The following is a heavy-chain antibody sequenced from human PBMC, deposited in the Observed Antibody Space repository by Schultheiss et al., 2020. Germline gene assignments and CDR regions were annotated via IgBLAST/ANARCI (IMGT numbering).Heavy chain of an antibody. CDR3: ARAYCGGDCPYYYYYYMDV. D-gene: IGHD2-21*02. CDR2: IWYDGSNK. J-gene: IGHJ6*03. Sequence: GGSLRLSCAASGFTFSSYGMHWVRQAPGKGLEWVAVIWYDGSNKYYADSVKGRFTISRDNSKNTLYLQMNSLRAEDTAVYYCARAYCGGDCPYYYYYYMDVWGKGTTVTVSS. CDR1: GFTFSSYG. V-gene: IGHV3-33*08.